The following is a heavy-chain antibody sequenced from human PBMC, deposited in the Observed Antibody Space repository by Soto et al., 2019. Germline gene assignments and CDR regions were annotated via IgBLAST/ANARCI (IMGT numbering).Heavy chain of an antibody. J-gene: IGHJ4*02. CDR2: IWYDGSNK. D-gene: IGHD3-22*01. CDR1: GFTFSSYG. CDR3: ARDVGYDSSGYSPQYYFDY. V-gene: IGHV3-33*01. Sequence: GGSLRLSCAASGFTFSSYGMHWVRQAPGKGLEWVAVIWYDGSNKYYADSVKGRFTISRDNSKNTLYLQMNSLRAEDTAVYYCARDVGYDSSGYSPQYYFDYWGQGTLVTVSS.